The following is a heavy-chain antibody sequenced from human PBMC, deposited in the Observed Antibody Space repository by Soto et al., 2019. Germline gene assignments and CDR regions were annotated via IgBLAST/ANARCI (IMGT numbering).Heavy chain of an antibody. CDR2: INPSGGST. D-gene: IGHD4-17*01. CDR3: ARGMVTTYFGYYYYGMDV. Sequence: QVKLVQSGAEGKNPGASLKVSCKASGSTFPSYYMHWVRQAPGQGLEWMGIINPSGGSTSYEQKFQCRVAMTRDTSTSTVYMELSSLRYEDTAVYYCARGMVTTYFGYYYYGMDVWGQGTTVTVSS. CDR1: GSTFPSYY. V-gene: IGHV1-46*03. J-gene: IGHJ6*02.